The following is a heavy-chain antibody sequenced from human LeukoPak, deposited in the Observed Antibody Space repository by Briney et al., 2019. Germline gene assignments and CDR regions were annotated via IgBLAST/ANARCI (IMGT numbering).Heavy chain of an antibody. Sequence: ASVKVSCKASAYTFSNYDINWVRQATGQGPEWMGWMNPNSGNTGYAQKFQGRVTLTRNTSITTAYMELSTLRSEDTAVYYCASQEGLQLKKPLDYWGQGTLVTVSS. CDR3: ASQEGLQLKKPLDY. J-gene: IGHJ4*02. CDR2: MNPNSGNT. CDR1: AYTFSNYD. V-gene: IGHV1-8*03. D-gene: IGHD5-24*01.